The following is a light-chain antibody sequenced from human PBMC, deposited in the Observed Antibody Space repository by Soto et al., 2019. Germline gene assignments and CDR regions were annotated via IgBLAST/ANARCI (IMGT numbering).Light chain of an antibody. CDR1: QSVSSY. Sequence: EIVLTQSRSTLSFSPFERATLSCSSIQSVSSYLAWYQQKPGQAPRLLIYDASNRATGIPARFSGSGSGTDFTLTISSLEPEDFAVYYCQQRSNWPPRITFGQGTRLEMK. CDR2: DAS. V-gene: IGKV3-11*01. CDR3: QQRSNWPPRIT. J-gene: IGKJ5*01.